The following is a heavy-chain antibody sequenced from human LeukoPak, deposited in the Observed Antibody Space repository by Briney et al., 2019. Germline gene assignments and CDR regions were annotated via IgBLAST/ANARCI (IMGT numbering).Heavy chain of an antibody. J-gene: IGHJ4*02. CDR3: ATDAKTEVAAAGFDY. Sequence: GASVKVSCKVSGYTLTELSMHWVRQAPGKGLEWMGGFDPEDGETIYAQKFQGRVTMTEDTSTDTAYMELSSLRSEDTAVYYCATDAKTEVAAAGFDYWGQGTLVTVSS. V-gene: IGHV1-24*01. CDR1: GYTLTELS. D-gene: IGHD6-13*01. CDR2: FDPEDGET.